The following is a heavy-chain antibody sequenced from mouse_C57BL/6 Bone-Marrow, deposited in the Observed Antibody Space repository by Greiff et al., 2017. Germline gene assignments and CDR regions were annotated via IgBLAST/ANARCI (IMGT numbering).Heavy chain of an antibody. J-gene: IGHJ2*01. Sequence: EVKLMESGAELVRPGASVTLSCTASGFNITDDYMHWVQQRPEQGLEWIGWIDPENGATEYASNFQGKATITADTSSNTAYLQLSSLTSEDTAVYYCTGLLYPRYFDYWGQGTTLTVSA. V-gene: IGHV14-4*01. CDR1: GFNITDDY. CDR2: IDPENGAT. CDR3: TGLLYPRYFDY. D-gene: IGHD2-1*01.